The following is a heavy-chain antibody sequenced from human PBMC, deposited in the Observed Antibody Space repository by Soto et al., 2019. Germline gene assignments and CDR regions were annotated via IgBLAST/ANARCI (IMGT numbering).Heavy chain of an antibody. J-gene: IGHJ6*02. CDR3: ARDLMTVTTYYYYGMDV. CDR2: ISAYNGNT. D-gene: IGHD4-17*01. V-gene: IGHV1-18*01. CDR1: VYTYTSYL. Sequence: DSVKVSRKASVYTYTSYLISWVLEAPGKGLEWMGWISAYNGNTNYAQKLQGRVTMTTDTSTSTAYMELRSLRSDDTAVYYCARDLMTVTTYYYYGMDVWGQGTTVTVSS.